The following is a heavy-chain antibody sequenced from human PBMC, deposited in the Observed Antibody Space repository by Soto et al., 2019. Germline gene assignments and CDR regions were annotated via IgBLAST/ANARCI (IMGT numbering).Heavy chain of an antibody. V-gene: IGHV3-21*01. Sequence: GGSLRLSCVGSGFTFSTYSINWVRQAPGKGLEWVSSISSRSDIHYADSVKGRVTISRDNAKNSVSLQMNSLRAEDTAVYYCAREYTAWPLAYGLDVWGQGTTVTVSS. J-gene: IGHJ6*02. CDR2: ISSRSDI. CDR1: GFTFSTYS. D-gene: IGHD2-2*02. CDR3: AREYTAWPLAYGLDV.